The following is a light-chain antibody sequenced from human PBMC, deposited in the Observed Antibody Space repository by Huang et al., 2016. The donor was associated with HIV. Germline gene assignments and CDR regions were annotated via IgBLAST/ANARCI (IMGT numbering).Light chain of an antibody. V-gene: IGKV1-5*03. CDR2: QAA. Sequence: DIQMTQSPSTLSASVGDRVTIICRASQRLRSWLAWYQQKPGKAPKLLIYQAATLQNGVPSRFSGSGSGTEFTLTISSLQPDDFATYYCQQYSSYIQWTFGQGTKVEI. J-gene: IGKJ1*01. CDR3: QQYSSYIQWT. CDR1: QRLRSW.